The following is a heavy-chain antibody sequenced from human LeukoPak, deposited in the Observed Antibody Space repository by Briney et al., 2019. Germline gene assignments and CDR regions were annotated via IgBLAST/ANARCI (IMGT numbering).Heavy chain of an antibody. J-gene: IGHJ3*02. Sequence: GESLKISCKGSGYSFTSYWIGWVRQMPGKGLEWMGIIYPGDSDTRYSPSFQGQVPISADKSISTAYLQWSSLKASDTAMYYCASGITGTTGYLNAFDIWGQGTMVTVSS. CDR3: ASGITGTTGYLNAFDI. D-gene: IGHD1-7*01. V-gene: IGHV5-51*01. CDR1: GYSFTSYW. CDR2: IYPGDSDT.